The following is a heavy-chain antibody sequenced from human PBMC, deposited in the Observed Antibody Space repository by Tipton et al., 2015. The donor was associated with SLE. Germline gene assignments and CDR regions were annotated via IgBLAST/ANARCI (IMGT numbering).Heavy chain of an antibody. J-gene: IGHJ4*02. V-gene: IGHV3-21*01. CDR2: ISSSSSYI. CDR3: ARGGIAVADSFDY. Sequence: GSLRLSCAASGFTFSSYSMNWVRQAPGKGLEWVSSISSSSSYIYYADSVKGRFTISRDNAKNSLYLQMNSLRAEDTAVYYCARGGIAVADSFDYWGQGTLVTVSS. D-gene: IGHD6-19*01. CDR1: GFTFSSYS.